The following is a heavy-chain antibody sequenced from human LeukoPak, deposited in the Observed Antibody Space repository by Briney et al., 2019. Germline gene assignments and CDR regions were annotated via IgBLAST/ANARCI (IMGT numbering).Heavy chain of an antibody. V-gene: IGHV1-69*04. J-gene: IGHJ6*02. CDR3: ASPFWSGYPYGMDV. D-gene: IGHD3-3*01. Sequence: SVKVSCKASGYTFTSYGISWVRQAPGQGLEWMGRIIPILGIANYAQKFQGRVTITADKSTSTAYMELSSLRPEDTAVYYCASPFWSGYPYGMDVWGQGTTVTVSS. CDR2: IIPILGIA. CDR1: GYTFTSYG.